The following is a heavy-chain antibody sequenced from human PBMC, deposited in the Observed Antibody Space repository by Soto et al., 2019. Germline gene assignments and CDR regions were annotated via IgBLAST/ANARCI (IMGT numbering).Heavy chain of an antibody. CDR2: IIPIFGTA. CDR1: GGTFSSYA. J-gene: IGHJ4*02. D-gene: IGHD3-22*01. V-gene: IGHV1-69*01. CDR3: ARPRSRYDSSGYYYSY. Sequence: QVQLVQSGAEVKKPGSSVKVSCKASGGTFSSYAISWVRQAPGQGLEWMGGIIPIFGTANHAQKFQGRVTITADESTSTAYMELSSLRSEDTAVYYCARPRSRYDSSGYYYSYWGQGTLVTVSS.